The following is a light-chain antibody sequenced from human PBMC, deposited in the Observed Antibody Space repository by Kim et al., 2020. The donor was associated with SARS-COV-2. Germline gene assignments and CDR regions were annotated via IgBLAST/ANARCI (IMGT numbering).Light chain of an antibody. Sequence: APGKTARITCGGNNIGRKGVHWYQQKPGQAPVLVIYYDSDRPSGIPERFSGSNSGNTATLTISRVEAGDEADYYCQVWDSSSDHGVFGTGTKVTVL. J-gene: IGLJ1*01. V-gene: IGLV3-21*04. CDR2: YDS. CDR1: NIGRKG. CDR3: QVWDSSSDHGV.